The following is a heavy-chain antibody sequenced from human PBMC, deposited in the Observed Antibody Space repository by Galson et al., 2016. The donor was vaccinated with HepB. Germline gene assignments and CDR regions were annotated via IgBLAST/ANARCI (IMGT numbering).Heavy chain of an antibody. CDR1: GDSVSSNNAA. CDR2: TYYKSKSYN. Sequence: CAISGDSVSSNNAAWHWIGQSPSRGLEWLGRTYYKSKSYNDYAVSVKSRITINPDTSTNQFSLQLNSVTPEDTAVYYCARDLNGLGVYYGMDVWGQGTTVTVSS. V-gene: IGHV6-1*01. J-gene: IGHJ6*02. D-gene: IGHD3-16*01. CDR3: ARDLNGLGVYYGMDV.